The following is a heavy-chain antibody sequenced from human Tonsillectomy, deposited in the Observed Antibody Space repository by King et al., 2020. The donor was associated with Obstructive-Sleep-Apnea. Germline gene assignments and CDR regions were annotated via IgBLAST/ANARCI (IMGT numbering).Heavy chain of an antibody. V-gene: IGHV4-4*07. Sequence: VQLQESGPGLVEPSETLPLTCSVSGASVSSFYWSWIRQPAGKGLEWIGRMYTSGSTDYNPSLKSRVTMSVDTSKNQFSLKLTSVTAADTAVYYCARVGETIYYYYGMDVWGHGTTVTVSS. D-gene: IGHD1-26*01. CDR2: MYTSGST. CDR1: GASVSSFY. CDR3: ARVGETIYYYYGMDV. J-gene: IGHJ6*02.